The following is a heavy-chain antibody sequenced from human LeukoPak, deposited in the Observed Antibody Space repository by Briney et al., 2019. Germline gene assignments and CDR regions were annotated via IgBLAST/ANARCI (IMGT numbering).Heavy chain of an antibody. Sequence: ASVKVSCKVSGYTLTKLSMHWVRQAPGKGLEWMGCFDPEDGETVYAQKFQDRVNMTEDTSKHTVYMELSSLRSGDTAVYYCARGRRLISRDVVVPAAIDYWGQGTLVTVSS. CDR2: FDPEDGET. CDR3: ARGRRLISRDVVVPAAIDY. V-gene: IGHV1-24*01. J-gene: IGHJ4*02. D-gene: IGHD2-2*02. CDR1: GYTLTKLS.